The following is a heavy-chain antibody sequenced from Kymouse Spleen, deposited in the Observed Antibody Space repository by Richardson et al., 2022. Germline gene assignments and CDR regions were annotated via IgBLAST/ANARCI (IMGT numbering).Heavy chain of an antibody. CDR1: GFTFSDYY. V-gene: IGHV3-11*01. CDR3: AREYCSSTSCYDYYYYGMDV. D-gene: IGHD2-2*02. CDR2: ISSSGSTI. J-gene: IGHJ6*02. Sequence: QVQLVESGGGLVKPGGSLRLSCAASGFTFSDYYMSWIRQAPGKGLEWVSYISSSGSTIYYADSVKGRFTISRDNAKNSLYLQMNSLRAEDTAVYYCAREYCSSTSCYDYYYYGMDVWGQGTTVTVSS.